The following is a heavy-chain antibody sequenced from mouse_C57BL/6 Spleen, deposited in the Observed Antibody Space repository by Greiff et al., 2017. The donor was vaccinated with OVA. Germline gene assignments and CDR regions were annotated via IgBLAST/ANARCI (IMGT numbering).Heavy chain of an antibody. Sequence: QVHVKQPGAELVKPGASVKLSCKASGYTFTSYWMHWVKQRPGQGLEWIGMIHPNSGSTNYNEKFKSKATLTVDKSSSTAYMQLSSLTSEDSAVYYCARDYYYGSSYSYYAMDYWGQGTSVTVSS. CDR2: IHPNSGST. CDR3: ARDYYYGSSYSYYAMDY. J-gene: IGHJ4*01. D-gene: IGHD1-1*01. CDR1: GYTFTSYW. V-gene: IGHV1-64*01.